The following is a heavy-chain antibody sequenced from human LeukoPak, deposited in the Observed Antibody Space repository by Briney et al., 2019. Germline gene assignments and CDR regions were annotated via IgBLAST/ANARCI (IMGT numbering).Heavy chain of an antibody. CDR2: ISYDGSNK. CDR1: GFTFSSYG. D-gene: IGHD3-3*01. CDR3: AKAYEYYYYYGMDV. J-gene: IGHJ6*02. V-gene: IGHV3-30*18. Sequence: GGSLRLSCAASGFTFSSYGMHWVRQAPGKGLEWVADISYDGSNKYYADSVKGRFTISRDNSKNTLYLQMNSLRAEDTALYYCAKAYEYYYYYGMDVWGQGTTVTVSS.